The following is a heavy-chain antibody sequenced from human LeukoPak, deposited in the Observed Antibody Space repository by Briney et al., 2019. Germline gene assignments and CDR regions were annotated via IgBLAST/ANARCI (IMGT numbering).Heavy chain of an antibody. D-gene: IGHD2-2*01. CDR2: INQDGSKK. Sequence: GGTLRLSCSASGFTFSGYDMNWGRQAPGKGLEWVANINQDGSKKYYVDSVKGRFTISRDNAKNSLYLQMNNLRAEDTAVYYCARDLLKEFCSGTSCYASPDYWGQGTLVTVSS. CDR1: GFTFSGYD. CDR3: ARDLLKEFCSGTSCYASPDY. J-gene: IGHJ4*02. V-gene: IGHV3-7*01.